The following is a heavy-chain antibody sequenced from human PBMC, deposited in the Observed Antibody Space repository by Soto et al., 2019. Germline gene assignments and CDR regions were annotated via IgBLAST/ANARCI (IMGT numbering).Heavy chain of an antibody. D-gene: IGHD2-2*01. CDR3: ASGPSSAAPLSEWYFDL. V-gene: IGHV3-48*02. CDR2: ISSGSYNI. CDR1: GFTFSSYS. J-gene: IGHJ2*01. Sequence: EVQLVEAGGGLVQPGGSLRLSCTASGFTFSSYSMHWVRQAPGKGLEWVSYISSGSYNIYYADAVKGRFTISRDNAKDSLYLQTSSLRDDDTAVYYCASGPSSAAPLSEWYFDLWGRGTLVTVSS.